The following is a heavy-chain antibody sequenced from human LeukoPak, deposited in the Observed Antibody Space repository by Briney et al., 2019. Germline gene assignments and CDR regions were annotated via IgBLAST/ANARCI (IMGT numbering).Heavy chain of an antibody. V-gene: IGHV3-33*01. CDR3: ATYVNWVAGDD. CDR2: IWYDGSNK. D-gene: IGHD1-1*01. CDR1: GFTFSSYG. J-gene: IGHJ6*02. Sequence: GRSLRLSCAASGFTFSSYGMHWVRQAPGKGLEWVAVIWYDGSNKYYADSVKGRFTISRDNSKNTLYLQMNSLRAEDTAVYYCATYVNWVAGDDWGQGTTVTVS.